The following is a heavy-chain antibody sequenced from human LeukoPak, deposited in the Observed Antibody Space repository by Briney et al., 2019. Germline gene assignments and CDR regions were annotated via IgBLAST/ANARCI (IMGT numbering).Heavy chain of an antibody. CDR3: ARHRITTPFISGGTFDI. Sequence: PGGSLRLSCAASGFTFSSSDMHWVRQAPGKGLEWVAFIRYDGNNKYYADFVKGRFTISRDNSKNTLYLQMNTLRAEDTAVYYCARHRITTPFISGGTFDIWGQGTMVTVSS. CDR1: GFTFSSSD. V-gene: IGHV3-30*02. J-gene: IGHJ3*02. CDR2: IRYDGNNK. D-gene: IGHD2-15*01.